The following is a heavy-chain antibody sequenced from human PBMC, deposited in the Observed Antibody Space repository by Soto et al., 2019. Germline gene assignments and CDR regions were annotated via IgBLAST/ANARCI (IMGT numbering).Heavy chain of an antibody. CDR2: MSASGDHT. V-gene: IGHV3-23*01. J-gene: IGHJ4*02. CDR1: GFTFSTYG. CDR3: ASSGRYFAVDS. D-gene: IGHD1-26*01. Sequence: PGGSLRLSCAAYGFTFSTYGMSWVRQAPGKGLEWVSAMSASGDHTYYADSVRGRFTISRDNSKNKLYLQMDSLRVEDTALYYCASSGRYFAVDSWGQGTLVTVSS.